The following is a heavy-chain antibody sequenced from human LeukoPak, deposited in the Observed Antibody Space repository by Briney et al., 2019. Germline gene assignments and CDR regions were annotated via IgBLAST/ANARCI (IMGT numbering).Heavy chain of an antibody. J-gene: IGHJ4*02. CDR1: GFTFRSYS. Sequence: PGVSLRLSCSASGFTFRSYSMNWVRQALGKGLEWVSSISSSSSYIYYADSVKGRFTISRDNAKNSLHLQMNSLRAEDTAVYYCARVSSGSYYYFDYWGQGTLVTVSS. CDR2: ISSSSSYI. CDR3: ARVSSGSYYYFDY. V-gene: IGHV3-21*01. D-gene: IGHD1-26*01.